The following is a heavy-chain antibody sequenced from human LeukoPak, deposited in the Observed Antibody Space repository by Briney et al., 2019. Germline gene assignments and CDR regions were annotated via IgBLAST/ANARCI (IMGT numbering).Heavy chain of an antibody. D-gene: IGHD7-27*01. CDR3: ARPQTGDYIDY. CDR2: IYPGDSDT. CDR1: GYIFTHYW. Sequence: GESLKISCQVSGYIFTHYWIGWVRQMPGKGLEWMGIIYPGDSDTRYSPSFQGQVTISADKSISTVYLQWSSLKASDSAMYYCARPQTGDYIDYWGQGTLVTVSS. V-gene: IGHV5-51*01. J-gene: IGHJ4*02.